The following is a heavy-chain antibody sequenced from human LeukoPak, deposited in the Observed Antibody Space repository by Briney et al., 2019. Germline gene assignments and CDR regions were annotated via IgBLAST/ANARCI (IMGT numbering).Heavy chain of an antibody. V-gene: IGHV3-48*04. D-gene: IGHD3-10*01. Sequence: GGSLRLSCGASGFTFSSHWMSWVRQAPGKGLEWVSYISSSSSTIYYADSVKGRFTISRDNAKNSLYLQMNSLRAEDTAVYYCARDFRYYGSGSYYGCFDYWGQGTLITVSS. CDR2: ISSSSSTI. J-gene: IGHJ4*02. CDR3: ARDFRYYGSGSYYGCFDY. CDR1: GFTFSSHW.